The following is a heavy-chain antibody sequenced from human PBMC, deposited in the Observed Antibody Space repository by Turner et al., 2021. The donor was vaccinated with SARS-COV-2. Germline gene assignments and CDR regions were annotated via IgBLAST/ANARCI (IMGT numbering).Heavy chain of an antibody. CDR2: IYSGGST. V-gene: IGHV3-53*01. J-gene: IGHJ6*02. CDR1: GFIVSSNY. CDR3: ARDLMEVGGMEV. Sequence: EVQLVASGVGLIQPGGSLRLSCTASGFIVSSNYMSWVRQATGKGLEWVSVIYSGGSTYYEDAVKGRFTITRDKSKNTLYLQMNSLRAEDTAVDDCARDLMEVGGMEVWGQGTTVTVSS. D-gene: IGHD3-3*01.